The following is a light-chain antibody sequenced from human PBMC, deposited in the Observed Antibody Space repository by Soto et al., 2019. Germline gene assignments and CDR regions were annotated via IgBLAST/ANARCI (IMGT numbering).Light chain of an antibody. CDR3: QQYKNWPPIT. CDR2: DIS. J-gene: IGKJ5*01. V-gene: IGKV3-15*01. CDR1: QSVSDS. Sequence: EIVMTQSPATLSVSPGERATLSCRASQSVSDSLAWYQQKPGQATRLLIFDISTRATGIPARFSGSGSGTEFTLTISSVQSEDLAVYYCQQYKNWPPITFGQGTRLEIK.